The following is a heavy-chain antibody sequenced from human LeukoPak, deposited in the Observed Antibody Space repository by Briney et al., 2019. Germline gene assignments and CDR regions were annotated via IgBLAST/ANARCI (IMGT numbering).Heavy chain of an antibody. CDR3: ARSIGDYESEVFDI. D-gene: IGHD4-17*01. CDR2: ISSSSSYI. Sequence: GGSLRLSCAASGFTFRSYAMSWVRQAPGKGLQWVSSISSSSSYIYYADSVKGRFTISRDNAKNSLYLQMNSLRAEDTAVYYCARSIGDYESEVFDIWGQGTMVTVSS. CDR1: GFTFRSYA. J-gene: IGHJ3*02. V-gene: IGHV3-21*01.